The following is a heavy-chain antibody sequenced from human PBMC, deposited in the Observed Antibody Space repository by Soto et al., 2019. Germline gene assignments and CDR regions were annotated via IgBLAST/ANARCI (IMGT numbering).Heavy chain of an antibody. D-gene: IGHD6-13*01. J-gene: IGHJ4*02. CDR3: AKSQEIGTHFFDS. Sequence: GGSLRLSCEAPGFTFSGFDMHWVRQPTGKGLEWVSSIGTAGDTYYAVSVKGRFTISRDNAKNSLSLQMNSLRAGDMAVYFWAKSQEIGTHFFDSWGQGTQVTVSS. CDR1: GFTFSGFD. CDR2: IGTAGDT. V-gene: IGHV3-13*01.